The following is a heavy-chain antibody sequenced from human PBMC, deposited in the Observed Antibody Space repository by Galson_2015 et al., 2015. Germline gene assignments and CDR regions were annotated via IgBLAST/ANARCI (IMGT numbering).Heavy chain of an antibody. CDR3: AKDEGYCSSISCRSFYYGMDV. Sequence: SLRLSCAASGFTFSSYGMHWVRQAPGKGLEWVAVISYDGSNKYYLDSVKGRFTISRDNSKNTLYLQMNSLRAEDTAVYNCAKDEGYCSSISCRSFYYGMDVWGQGTTVTVSS. CDR1: GFTFSSYG. J-gene: IGHJ6*02. V-gene: IGHV3-30*18. CDR2: ISYDGSNK. D-gene: IGHD2-2*01.